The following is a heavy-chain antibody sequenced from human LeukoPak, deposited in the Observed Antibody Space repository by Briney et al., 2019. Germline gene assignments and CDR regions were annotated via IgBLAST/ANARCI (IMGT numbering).Heavy chain of an antibody. J-gene: IGHJ4*02. CDR1: GGSFSGYY. CDR3: ARRGGFFDF. CDR2: INHRGST. D-gene: IGHD3-16*01. Sequence: SETLSLTCVVYGGSFSGYYWSWIRQSPGKGLEWIGEINHRGSTNYNPSLKSRVTISVDTSKNQFSLRLSSVTAADTAFYYCARRGGFFDFWGQGTLVTVSS. V-gene: IGHV4-34*01.